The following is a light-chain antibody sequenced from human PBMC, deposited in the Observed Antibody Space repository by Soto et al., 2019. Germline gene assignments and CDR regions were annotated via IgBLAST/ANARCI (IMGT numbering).Light chain of an antibody. V-gene: IGLV2-8*01. J-gene: IGLJ2*01. CDR3: SSYAGRSNLV. Sequence: QSVLTQPPSASGSPGQSVTFSCTGTSSDVGGYNYVSWYQQFPGKAPKLLIYDVIKRPSGVPARFFGSKSGNTASLTVSGLQAEDEADYYCSSYAGRSNLVFGGGTQLTVL. CDR2: DVI. CDR1: SSDVGGYNY.